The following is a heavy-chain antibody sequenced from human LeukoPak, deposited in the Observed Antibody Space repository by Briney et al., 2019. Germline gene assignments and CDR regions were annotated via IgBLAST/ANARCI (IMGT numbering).Heavy chain of an antibody. CDR1: GFTFSRYS. Sequence: GGSLRLSCAASGFTFSRYSMNWVRQAPGKGLEWVSYISSSSSTIYYADSMKGRFTISRDNAKNSLYLQMNSLRAEDTAVYYCARDEYSYGSTWGQGTLVTVSS. CDR3: ARDEYSYGST. J-gene: IGHJ5*02. V-gene: IGHV3-48*01. CDR2: ISSSSSTI. D-gene: IGHD5-18*01.